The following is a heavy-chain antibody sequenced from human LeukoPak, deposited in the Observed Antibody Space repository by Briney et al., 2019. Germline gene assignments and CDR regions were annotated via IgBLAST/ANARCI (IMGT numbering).Heavy chain of an antibody. V-gene: IGHV3-11*04. J-gene: IGHJ6*03. CDR3: ASLPHSYYYCYLDV. Sequence: AGGSLRLSCAASGFTLSNYYMAWIRQAPGKGLEWISYMNSAGGSAIYYADTVKGRFTISRDNAKNSLHLQMNSLRAEDTGVYYCASLPHSYYYCYLDVWGKGTTVSVSS. CDR1: GFTLSNYY. CDR2: MNSAGGSAI.